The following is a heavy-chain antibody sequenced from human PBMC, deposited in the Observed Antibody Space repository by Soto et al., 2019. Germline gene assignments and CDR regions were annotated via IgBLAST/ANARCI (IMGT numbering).Heavy chain of an antibody. CDR1: GYTFTNYR. V-gene: IGHV1-18*01. CDR3: ARGPDPTYLAQ. Sequence: QVQLVQSGAEVKKPGASVKVSCKAPGYTFTNYRISWVRQPPGQGLEWMGWINPYNANTNSAQKVQGRVTMTTDTSTSTAYMELRNLRSDDTAVYYCARGPDPTYLAQGGQGTLVTFSS. CDR2: INPYNANT. J-gene: IGHJ1*01.